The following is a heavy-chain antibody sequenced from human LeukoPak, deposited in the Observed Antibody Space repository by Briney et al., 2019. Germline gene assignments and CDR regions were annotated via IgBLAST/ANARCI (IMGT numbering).Heavy chain of an antibody. CDR2: IYSGGST. J-gene: IGHJ6*02. D-gene: IGHD3-22*01. V-gene: IGHV3-66*01. CDR1: GFNVSSNY. CDR3: ATTYYYDSSGSTAYYYYGMDV. Sequence: GGSLRLSCAASGFNVSSNYMSWVRQAPGKGLEWVSVIYSGGSTYYADSVKGRFTISRDNSKNTLYLQMNSLRAEDTAVYYCATTYYYDSSGSTAYYYYGMDVWGQGTTVTVSS.